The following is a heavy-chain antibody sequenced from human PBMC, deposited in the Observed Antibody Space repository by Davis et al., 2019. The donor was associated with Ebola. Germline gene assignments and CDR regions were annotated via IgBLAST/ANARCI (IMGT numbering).Heavy chain of an antibody. V-gene: IGHV1-69*13. CDR2: IIPIFGTA. Sequence: AASVKVSCKASGGTFSSYAISWVRQAPGQGLEWMGGIIPIFGTANYAQKFQGRVTITADESTSTAYMELSSLRSEDTAVYYCRSGGYYGSGSYDYWGRGTLVTVSS. D-gene: IGHD3-10*01. J-gene: IGHJ4*02. CDR3: RSGGYYGSGSYDY. CDR1: GGTFSSYA.